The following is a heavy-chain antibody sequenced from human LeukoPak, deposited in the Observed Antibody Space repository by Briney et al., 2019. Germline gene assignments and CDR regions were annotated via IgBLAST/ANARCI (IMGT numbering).Heavy chain of an antibody. CDR3: AKGKDSVAGATNDY. J-gene: IGHJ4*02. D-gene: IGHD6-19*01. CDR2: ISSSGTYK. Sequence: PGGSLRLSCAISGFTLSSYSMSWVRPAPGKGLEWVSSISSSGTYKYYADSVKGRFTISRDNAKNSLYLQMNSLRAEDTAVYYCAKGKDSVAGATNDYWGQGTLVTVSS. CDR1: GFTLSSYS. V-gene: IGHV3-21*01.